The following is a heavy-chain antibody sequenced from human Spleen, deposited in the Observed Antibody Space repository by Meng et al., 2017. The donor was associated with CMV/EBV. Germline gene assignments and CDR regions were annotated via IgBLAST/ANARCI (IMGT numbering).Heavy chain of an antibody. CDR2: INPYSGGT. V-gene: IGHV1-2*02. J-gene: IGHJ5*02. CDR3: ARGYCSSTSCYTELWYWFDP. Sequence: ASVKVSCKASGYTFTGYYIHWVRQAPGQGLEWMGWINPYSGGTNYAQKFQGRVTMTRDTSISTAYMELSRLRSDDTAVYYCARGYCSSTSCYTELWYWFDPWGQGTLVTVSS. CDR1: GYTFTGYY. D-gene: IGHD2-2*01.